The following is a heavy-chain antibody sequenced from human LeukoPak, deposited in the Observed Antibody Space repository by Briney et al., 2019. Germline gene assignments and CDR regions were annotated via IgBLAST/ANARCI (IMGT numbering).Heavy chain of an antibody. CDR3: ARTVYNSGWFHFDH. CDR1: GFSLRSYA. J-gene: IGHJ4*02. V-gene: IGHV3-23*01. Sequence: PGGSLRLSCAVSGFSLRSYAMSWVRQAPGKGLEWVSAISGGAAGTYYADSVKGRFTISTDISKSTLYVQINSLRAEDTAVYYCARTVYNSGWFHFDHWGKGTLVTVSS. D-gene: IGHD6-19*01. CDR2: ISGGAAGT.